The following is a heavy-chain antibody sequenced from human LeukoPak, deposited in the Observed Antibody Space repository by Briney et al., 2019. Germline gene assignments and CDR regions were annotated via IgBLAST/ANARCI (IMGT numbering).Heavy chain of an antibody. CDR3: ARLLSRGWPYYYGLGA. CDR1: GGSIDSSGSY. J-gene: IGHJ6*02. D-gene: IGHD6-19*01. Sequence: PSETLSLTCTVSGGSIDSSGSYWGWIRQPPGKGLEWIGCVYYGGDAYYNPSLKSRVTISADLSKNQFSLSLISVTAADTALYYCARLLSRGWPYYYGLGAWGQGTTVTVSS. CDR2: VYYGGDA. V-gene: IGHV4-39*01.